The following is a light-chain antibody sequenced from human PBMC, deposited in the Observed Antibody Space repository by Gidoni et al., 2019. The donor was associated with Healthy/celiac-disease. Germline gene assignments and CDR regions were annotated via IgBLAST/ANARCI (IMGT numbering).Light chain of an antibody. Sequence: QSVLTQPPSASGTPGQRVTISCSGSSSNIGSNTVNWYQQLPGTAPKLLIYSNSQRPSGVPHRFSGSKSGTSASLAISGLQSEDEADYYCAAWDDSLNGVVFGGGTKLTVL. CDR3: AAWDDSLNGVV. CDR2: SNS. J-gene: IGLJ2*01. CDR1: SSNIGSNT. V-gene: IGLV1-44*01.